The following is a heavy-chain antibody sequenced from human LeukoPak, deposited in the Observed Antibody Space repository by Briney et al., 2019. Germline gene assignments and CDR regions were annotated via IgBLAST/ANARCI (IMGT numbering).Heavy chain of an antibody. Sequence: PSGTLSLTCAVSGGSISSSNWWSWVRQPPGKGLEWIGEIYHSGSTNYNPSLKSRVTISVDKSKNQFSLKLSSVTAADTAVYYCAGPSYGVYDAFDIWGQGTMVTVSS. D-gene: IGHD4-17*01. CDR2: IYHSGST. J-gene: IGHJ3*02. CDR3: AGPSYGVYDAFDI. CDR1: GGSISSSNW. V-gene: IGHV4-4*02.